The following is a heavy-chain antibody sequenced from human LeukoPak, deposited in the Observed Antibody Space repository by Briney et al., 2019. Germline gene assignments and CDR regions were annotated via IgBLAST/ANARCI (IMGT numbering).Heavy chain of an antibody. V-gene: IGHV3-23*01. Sequence: GGTLRLSCAASGFTFSSYGMSWVRQAPGKGLEWVSAISGSGGSTYYADSVKGRFTISRDNSKNTLYLQMNSLRAEDTAVYYCARVTDYGDLDYWGQGTLVTVSS. J-gene: IGHJ4*02. CDR1: GFTFSSYG. CDR3: ARVTDYGDLDY. D-gene: IGHD4-17*01. CDR2: ISGSGGST.